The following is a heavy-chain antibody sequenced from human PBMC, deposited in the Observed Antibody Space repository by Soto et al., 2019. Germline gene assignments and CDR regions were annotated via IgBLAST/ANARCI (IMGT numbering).Heavy chain of an antibody. J-gene: IGHJ4*02. D-gene: IGHD3-16*01. CDR3: ARTGWPQSSYYFDY. CDR2: INEDGLEK. CDR1: GFSFSLFW. Sequence: PGGSLRPSCAASGFSFSLFWLSWVRHSLGKGLELVANINEDGLEKFFADSVKGRFTISRDKAKNSLSLQMNSLTADDTAVYYCARTGWPQSSYYFDYWGQGTRVTVSS. V-gene: IGHV3-7*03.